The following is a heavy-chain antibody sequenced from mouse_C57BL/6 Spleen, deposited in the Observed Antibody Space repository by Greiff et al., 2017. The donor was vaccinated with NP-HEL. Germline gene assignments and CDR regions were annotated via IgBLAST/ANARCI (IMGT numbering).Heavy chain of an antibody. J-gene: IGHJ3*01. D-gene: IGHD2-2*01. CDR2: IYPGDGDT. CDR1: VYAFSSSW. CDR3: AKATMVNPWFAY. Sequence: VQLQQSGPELVKPGASVKISCKASVYAFSSSWMSWVKQRPGKGLEWIGRIYPGDGDTNYNGKFKGKATLTADKSSSTAYMQLSSLTSEDSAVYFCAKATMVNPWFAYWGQGTLVTVSA. V-gene: IGHV1-82*01.